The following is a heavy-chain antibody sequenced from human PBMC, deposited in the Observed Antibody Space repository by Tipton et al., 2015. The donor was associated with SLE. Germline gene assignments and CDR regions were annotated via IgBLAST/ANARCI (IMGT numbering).Heavy chain of an antibody. V-gene: IGHV4-61*02. D-gene: IGHD2/OR15-2a*01. Sequence: TLSLTCTVSRGSMNGADYYWAWIRQPAGEGLEWIGRTSASGSTNYNPPLKSRVTISIDTSKNQFSLKVNSVTAADTAIYYCATARNIYDAFDIWARGTMVTVSS. CDR3: ATARNIYDAFDI. CDR2: TSASGST. CDR1: RGSMNGADYY. J-gene: IGHJ3*02.